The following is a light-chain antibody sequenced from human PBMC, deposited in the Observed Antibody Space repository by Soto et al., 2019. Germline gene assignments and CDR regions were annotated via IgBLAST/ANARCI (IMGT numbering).Light chain of an antibody. CDR1: QSVSSY. CDR3: QQRNDWVT. V-gene: IGKV3-11*01. Sequence: EIVLTQSPPTLSLSPGERATLSCRASQSVSSYLAWYQQKPGQAPRLLIYDASNRATGIPARFSGSGSGTDFILTISSLEPEDSGVYYCQQRNDWVTFGGGTKVDIK. CDR2: DAS. J-gene: IGKJ4*01.